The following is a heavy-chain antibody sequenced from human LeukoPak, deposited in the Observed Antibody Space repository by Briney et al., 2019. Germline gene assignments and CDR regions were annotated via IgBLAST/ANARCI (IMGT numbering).Heavy chain of an antibody. Sequence: GGSLRLSCAASGFTFSSYWMSWVRKAPGKGLEWVANIKQDGSEKYYVDSVKGRFTISRDNAKNSLYLQMNSLRAEDTAVYYCASGLCSSTSCYSGWGQGTLVTFSS. CDR3: ASGLCSSTSCYSG. J-gene: IGHJ4*02. V-gene: IGHV3-7*01. D-gene: IGHD2-2*02. CDR2: IKQDGSEK. CDR1: GFTFSSYW.